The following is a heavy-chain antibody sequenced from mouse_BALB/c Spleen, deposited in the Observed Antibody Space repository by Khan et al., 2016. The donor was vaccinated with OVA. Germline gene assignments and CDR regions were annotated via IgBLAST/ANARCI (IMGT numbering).Heavy chain of an antibody. V-gene: IGHV2-2*02. CDR1: DFSLDNYS. CDR3: ARRGYDYGRGALFAY. CDR2: IWSAGST. Sequence: QVQLKESGPGLVAPSQSLSITCTVSDFSLDNYSIHWIRQSPGKGLEWLGVIWSAGSTDYNAAFISRLTITKDNSRSQVFFQVNSLQPNDTAIYXWARRGYDYGRGALFAYWGQGTLVTVSA. J-gene: IGHJ3*01. D-gene: IGHD2-4*01.